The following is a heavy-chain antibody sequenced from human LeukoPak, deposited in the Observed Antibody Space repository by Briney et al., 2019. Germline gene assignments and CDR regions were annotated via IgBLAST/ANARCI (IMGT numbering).Heavy chain of an antibody. J-gene: IGHJ3*02. CDR1: GYTFTSYA. CDR2: ISAYNGNT. CDR3: ARDRRDSSGPHDAFDI. D-gene: IGHD6-19*01. V-gene: IGHV1-18*01. Sequence: ASVKVSCKASGYTFTSYAMNWVRQAPGQGLEWMGWISAYNGNTNYAQKLQGRVTMTTDTSTSTAYMELRSLRSDDTAVYYCARDRRDSSGPHDAFDIWGQGTMVTVSS.